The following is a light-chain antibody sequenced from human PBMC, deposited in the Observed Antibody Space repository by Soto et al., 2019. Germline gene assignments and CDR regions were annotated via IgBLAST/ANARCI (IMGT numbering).Light chain of an antibody. J-gene: IGKJ5*01. V-gene: IGKV3D-15*01. CDR2: GAS. CDR1: QSVSST. Sequence: EIVMTQSPATLSVSPGERATLSCRASQSVSSTFAWYQQKPGQAPRLLIYGASTRATGIPARFSGSGSGTEFTLTISILQSEDFAVYYCQQYNNWPPITFGQGTRLEIK. CDR3: QQYNNWPPIT.